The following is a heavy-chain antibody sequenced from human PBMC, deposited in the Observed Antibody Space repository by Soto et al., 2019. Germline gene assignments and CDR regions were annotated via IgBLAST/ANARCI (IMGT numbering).Heavy chain of an antibody. J-gene: IGHJ4*02. CDR3: ARVGWKGSKLGFDY. CDR1: GGSISSYY. Sequence: SETLSLTCTVSGGSISSYYWSWIRQPPGKGLEWIGYIYYSGSTNYNPSLKSRVTISVDTSKNQFSLKLSSVTAADTAVYYCARVGWKGSKLGFDYWGQGTLVTVSS. V-gene: IGHV4-59*01. D-gene: IGHD6-13*01. CDR2: IYYSGST.